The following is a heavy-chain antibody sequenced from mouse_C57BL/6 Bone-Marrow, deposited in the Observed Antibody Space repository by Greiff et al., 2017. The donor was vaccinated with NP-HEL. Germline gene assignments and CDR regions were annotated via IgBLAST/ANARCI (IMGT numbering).Heavy chain of an antibody. J-gene: IGHJ3*01. CDR2: IYPRSGNT. V-gene: IGHV1-81*01. D-gene: IGHD2-4*01. Sequence: LVESGAELARPGASVKLSCKASGYTFTSYGISWVKQRTGQGLEWIGEIYPRSGNTYYNEKFKGKATLTADKSSSTAYMELRSLTSEDSAVYFCASDDYDEFAYWGQGTLVTVSA. CDR3: ASDDYDEFAY. CDR1: GYTFTSYG.